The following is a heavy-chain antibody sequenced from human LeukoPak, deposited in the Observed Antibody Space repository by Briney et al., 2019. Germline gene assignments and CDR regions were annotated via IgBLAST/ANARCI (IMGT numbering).Heavy chain of an antibody. CDR1: GVSFSGYY. J-gene: IGHJ6*03. CDR2: INHSGST. CDR3: ARVLFFRWAATRPSYYYYYMDV. V-gene: IGHV4-34*01. Sequence: PSETLSLTCAVYGVSFSGYYWSWIRQPPGKGLEWIGEINHSGSTNYNPSLKSRVTISVDTSKNQFSLKLSSVTAADTAVYYCARVLFFRWAATRPSYYYYYMDVWGQGTTVTISS. D-gene: IGHD2-15*01.